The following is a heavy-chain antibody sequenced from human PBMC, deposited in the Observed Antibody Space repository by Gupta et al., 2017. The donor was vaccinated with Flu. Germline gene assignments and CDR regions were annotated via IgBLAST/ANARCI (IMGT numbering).Heavy chain of an antibody. J-gene: IGHJ6*02. CDR2: IYQSGST. D-gene: IGHD3-16*01. V-gene: IGHV4-38-2*02. CDR3: AREGLGGSPGAGYYGMDV. CDR1: GYSISTGYY. Sequence: QVQLQESGPGLVKPSETLSLTCAVSGYSISTGYYWGWIRQPPGKGLGWIGSIYQSGSTYCNPALKSRVTIPVDTSKTQCSLKLSSVTAADTAVYYCAREGLGGSPGAGYYGMDVWGQGTTVTVSS.